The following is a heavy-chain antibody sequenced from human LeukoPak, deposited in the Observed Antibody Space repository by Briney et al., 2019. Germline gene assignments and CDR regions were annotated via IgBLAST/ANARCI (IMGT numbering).Heavy chain of an antibody. D-gene: IGHD3-22*01. Sequence: SQTLSLTCAISGDSVSSNSAAWNWIRQSPSRGLEWLGGTYYRSKWYNDYAVSVKSRITINPDTSKNQFSLQLNSVTPEDTAVYYCAGTSTMIVPFDYWGQGTLVTVSS. CDR3: AGTSTMIVPFDY. V-gene: IGHV6-1*01. CDR2: TYYRSKWYN. CDR1: GDSVSSNSAA. J-gene: IGHJ4*02.